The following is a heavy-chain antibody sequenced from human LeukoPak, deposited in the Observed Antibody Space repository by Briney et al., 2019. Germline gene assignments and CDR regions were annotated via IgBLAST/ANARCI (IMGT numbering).Heavy chain of an antibody. V-gene: IGHV3-66*01. CDR3: ARVGGATRPGVSDY. Sequence: GGSLRLSCAASGFTVSSNYMSWVRQAPGKGLEWVSVIYSGGSTYYADSVKGRFTISRDNSKNTLYLQMNSLRAEDTAVYYCARVGGATRPGVSDYWGQGTLVTVSS. J-gene: IGHJ4*02. D-gene: IGHD1-26*01. CDR1: GFTVSSNY. CDR2: IYSGGST.